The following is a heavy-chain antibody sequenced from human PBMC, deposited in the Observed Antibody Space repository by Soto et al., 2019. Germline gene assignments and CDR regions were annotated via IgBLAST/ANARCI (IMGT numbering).Heavy chain of an antibody. CDR3: ARGKGMEENYFYYGLDI. CDR2: LNGGTGQT. J-gene: IGHJ6*04. Sequence: ASVKVSGKASGYTFSTYAMHWVRQAPGQSLEWMGWLNGGTGQTRYSQKFQDRVIITRDTSASTGYMELSSLTSEDTAVYYCARGKGMEENYFYYGLDIWGKGTTVTVSS. V-gene: IGHV1-3*01. D-gene: IGHD1-1*01. CDR1: GYTFSTYA.